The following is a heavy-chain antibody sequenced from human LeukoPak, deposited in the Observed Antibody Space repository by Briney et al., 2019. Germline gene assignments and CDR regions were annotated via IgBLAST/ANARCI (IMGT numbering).Heavy chain of an antibody. CDR2: LSSSSSNK. D-gene: IGHD2-2*01. V-gene: IGHV3-21*01. J-gene: IGHJ4*02. CDR1: GFMFNIYT. Sequence: GGSLRLSCAASGFMFNIYTMNWVRQSPGKGLEWVSSLSSSSSNKYYADSVKGRFTISRDNAKNSLYLQMNSLGAEDTAVYYCARVAGYCDSTSNCYSDFWGQGTLVTVSS. CDR3: ARVAGYCDSTSNCYSDF.